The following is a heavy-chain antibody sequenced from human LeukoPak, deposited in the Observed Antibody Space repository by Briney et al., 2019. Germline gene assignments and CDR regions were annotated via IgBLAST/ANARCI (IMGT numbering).Heavy chain of an antibody. V-gene: IGHV3-30*18. CDR1: GFTFSTYG. CDR2: ISSDGSNK. J-gene: IGHJ4*02. Sequence: GGSLRLSCAASGFTFSTYGMHWVRQAPGKGLEWVAVISSDGSNKYYADSVKGRFSISRDNSKNTLYLQMDSLRAEDTAVYYCAKAGCSGGSCYVYFDYWGQGTLVTVSS. D-gene: IGHD2-15*01. CDR3: AKAGCSGGSCYVYFDY.